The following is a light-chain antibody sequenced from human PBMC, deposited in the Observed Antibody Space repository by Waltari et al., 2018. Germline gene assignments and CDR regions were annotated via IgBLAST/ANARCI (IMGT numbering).Light chain of an antibody. V-gene: IGKV4-1*01. CDR3: QQFYSSPRT. Sequence: DIVLTQSPDSLAVSLGERATINCKSSPSVLYPSNNGNQLAWYQQKPGQPPKLLIYGASTRESGVPDRCSGSGSGTDFTLTISSLQAEDVAVYFCQQFYSSPRTFGQGTKVEIK. J-gene: IGKJ1*01. CDR2: GAS. CDR1: PSVLYPSNNGNQ.